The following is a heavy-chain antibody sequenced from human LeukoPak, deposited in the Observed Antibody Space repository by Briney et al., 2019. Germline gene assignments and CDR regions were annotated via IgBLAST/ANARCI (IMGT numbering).Heavy chain of an antibody. CDR2: ISSSGSTI. V-gene: IGHV3-11*01. D-gene: IGHD3-22*01. J-gene: IGHJ4*02. CDR3: ARHQQVVVTTRGGFDY. Sequence: GGSLRLSCAASGFTFSDYYMSWIRQAPGKGLEWVSYISSSGSTIYYADSVKGRFTISRDNAKSSLYLQMNSLRAEDTAVYYCARHQQVVVTTRGGFDYWGQGTLVTVSS. CDR1: GFTFSDYY.